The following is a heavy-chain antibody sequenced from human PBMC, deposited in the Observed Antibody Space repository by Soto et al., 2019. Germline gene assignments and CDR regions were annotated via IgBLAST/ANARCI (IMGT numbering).Heavy chain of an antibody. Sequence: QLVESGGGVVQPGGSLRLSCEGSGFSFSSYAIHWARQAPGKGLEWVAVISYAGTNKYYGESVSGRFTISRDDSKNTVYLQMNSLRAEDAGIYYCGRDNMIQLWPPSSVDSWGQGALVTVTS. CDR2: ISYAGTNK. J-gene: IGHJ4*02. CDR1: GFSFSSYA. D-gene: IGHD5-18*01. V-gene: IGHV3-30*04. CDR3: GRDNMIQLWPPSSVDS.